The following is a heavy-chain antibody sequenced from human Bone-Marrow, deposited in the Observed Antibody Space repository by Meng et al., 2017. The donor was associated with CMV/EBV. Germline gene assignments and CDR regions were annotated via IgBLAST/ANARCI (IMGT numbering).Heavy chain of an antibody. CDR3: VRERVSTPGDAFDM. Sequence: GESLKISCAASGFTFSSYWMSWVRQAPGKGLEWVANIKQDGSEKYYVDSVKGRFTISRDNAKNVVYLQMNSLRVDDTAVYYCVRERVSTPGDAFDMWGQGTMVTVSS. J-gene: IGHJ3*02. D-gene: IGHD4-23*01. CDR1: GFTFSSYW. CDR2: IKQDGSEK. V-gene: IGHV3-7*01.